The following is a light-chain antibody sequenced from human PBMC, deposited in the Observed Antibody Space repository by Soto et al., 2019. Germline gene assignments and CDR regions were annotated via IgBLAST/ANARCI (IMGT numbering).Light chain of an antibody. Sequence: EIVLTQSPGTLSLSPGERATLSCRASQSVYTNYLAWYQQKPGQAPRLLIYGASRRATGIPDRFSGSGSGTDFTLTISRLEPEDCAVYYCQHYGSSPQVYTFGQGTKLEIK. CDR2: GAS. CDR1: QSVYTNY. J-gene: IGKJ2*01. CDR3: QHYGSSPQVYT. V-gene: IGKV3-20*01.